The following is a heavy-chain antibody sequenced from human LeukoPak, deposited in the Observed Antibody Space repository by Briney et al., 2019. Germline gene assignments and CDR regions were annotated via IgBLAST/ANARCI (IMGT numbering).Heavy chain of an antibody. Sequence: GGSLRLSCAASGFTFSSYEMNWVRQAPGKGLEWVAVISYDGSNKYYADSVKGRFTISRDNSKNTLYLQMNSLRAEDTAVYYCARHDTIFGLYYFDYWGQGTLVTVSS. J-gene: IGHJ4*02. D-gene: IGHD3-3*01. CDR3: ARHDTIFGLYYFDY. CDR2: ISYDGSNK. CDR1: GFTFSSYE. V-gene: IGHV3-30*04.